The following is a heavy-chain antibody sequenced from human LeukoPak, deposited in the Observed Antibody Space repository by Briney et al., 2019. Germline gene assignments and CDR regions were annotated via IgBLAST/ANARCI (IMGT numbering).Heavy chain of an antibody. CDR2: ISGSGGST. J-gene: IGHJ4*02. CDR3: ARGLKGYGSGSYYIGHSLDY. D-gene: IGHD3-10*01. V-gene: IGHV3-23*01. Sequence: GGSLRLSCAASGFTFSSYGMHWVRQAPGKGLEWVSAISGSGGSTYYADSVKGRFTISRDNSKNTLYLQMNSLRAEDTAVYYCARGLKGYGSGSYYIGHSLDYWGQGTLVTVSS. CDR1: GFTFSSYG.